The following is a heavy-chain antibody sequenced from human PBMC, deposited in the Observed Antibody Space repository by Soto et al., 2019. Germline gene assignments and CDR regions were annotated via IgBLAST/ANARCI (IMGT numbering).Heavy chain of an antibody. V-gene: IGHV1-69*06. CDR1: GGTFSSYA. J-gene: IGHJ6*02. D-gene: IGHD3-3*01. CDR3: ASGGITIFGVVRDYYYYGMDV. CDR2: LIPIFCTA. Sequence: QVQLVQSGAAVKKPGSSVKVSCKASGGTFSSYAISWVRQAPGQGLEWMGGLIPIFCTANYAQKFQGRVTINADKSTSTAYMELSSLRSEDKAVYYCASGGITIFGVVRDYYYYGMDVWGQGTTVTVSS.